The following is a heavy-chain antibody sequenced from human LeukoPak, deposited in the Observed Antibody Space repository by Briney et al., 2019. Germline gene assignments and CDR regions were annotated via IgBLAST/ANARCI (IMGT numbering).Heavy chain of an antibody. CDR1: GFTFSSYW. CDR2: INHSGST. D-gene: IGHD3-3*01. J-gene: IGHJ3*02. V-gene: IGHV4-34*01. Sequence: VSLTLSCAASGFTFSSYWMHWLRQAPGKGLEWIGEINHSGSTNYTPSLKSRVTISVDTSKNQFSLKLSSVTAADTAVYYCARGGVEDAFDIWGQGTMVTVSS. CDR3: ARGGVEDAFDI.